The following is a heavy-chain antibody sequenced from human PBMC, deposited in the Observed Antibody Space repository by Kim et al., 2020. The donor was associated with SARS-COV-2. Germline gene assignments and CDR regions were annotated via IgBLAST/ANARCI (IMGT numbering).Heavy chain of an antibody. Sequence: GGSLRLSCAASGFTFSSYAMSWVRQAPGKGLEWVSVSYSGGSSTYYADSVKGRFTISRDNSKNTLYLQMNSLRAEDTAVYYCAKDQGGWFGELPPDYWGQGTLVTVSS. V-gene: IGHV3-23*03. J-gene: IGHJ4*02. CDR3: AKDQGGWFGELPPDY. CDR2: SYSGGSST. D-gene: IGHD3-10*01. CDR1: GFTFSSYA.